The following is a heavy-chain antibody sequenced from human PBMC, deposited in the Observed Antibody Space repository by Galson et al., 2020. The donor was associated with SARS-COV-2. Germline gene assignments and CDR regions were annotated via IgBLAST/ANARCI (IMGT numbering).Heavy chain of an antibody. CDR2: TNPDSGGT. CDR3: ARATGYSLFDY. Sequence: ASVTVSCKASGYTFTGYYMHWVRQDPGQGLAWMRWTNPDSGGTTYAQKFQGRVTMTRDTAISTAYMELSRLRSDDTAVYYCARATGYSLFDYWGQGTLVTVSS. J-gene: IGHJ4*02. CDR1: GYTFTGYY. D-gene: IGHD3-9*01. V-gene: IGHV1-2*02.